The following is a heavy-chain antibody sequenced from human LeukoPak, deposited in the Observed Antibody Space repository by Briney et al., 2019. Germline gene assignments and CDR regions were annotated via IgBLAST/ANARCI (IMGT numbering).Heavy chain of an antibody. Sequence: SLRLSCAASGFNFNNLTISCGREAPGEGLEWLSAMTGPPDTTSYAESVKGRFTISRDYSKSMVFLQMNSLRVEDTAIYYCAKGAEIDHWGQGTLVTVSS. V-gene: IGHV3-23*01. CDR1: GFNFNNLT. CDR2: MTGPPDTT. J-gene: IGHJ4*02. CDR3: AKGAEIDH.